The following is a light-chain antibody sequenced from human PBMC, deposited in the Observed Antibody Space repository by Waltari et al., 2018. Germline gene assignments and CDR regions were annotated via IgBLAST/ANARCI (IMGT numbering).Light chain of an antibody. J-gene: IGKJ2*03. CDR1: QRISSD. CDR3: QQSYSTPR. CDR2: AAS. Sequence: DIQMTRSPSSLSASVGDRVTITCRASQRISSDLSWYQQKPGKAPKLLIYAASSLKSGVPSRCSSSGSRTDITITISSLQPEDFATYYRQQSYSTPRFGQGTKLEIK. V-gene: IGKV1-39*01.